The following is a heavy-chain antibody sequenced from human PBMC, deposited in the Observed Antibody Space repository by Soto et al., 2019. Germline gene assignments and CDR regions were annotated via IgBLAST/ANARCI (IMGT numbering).Heavy chain of an antibody. CDR2: VYPGDSDT. Sequence: GESQRISYQASGYSFTSDWVGWVRQMPGKGLEWMGIVYPGDSDTRYSPSFQGQVTISADKSISTAHLQWSSLKASDTAMYYCARQSNGTGGDYWGQGTLVTVSS. CDR1: GYSFTSDW. CDR3: ARQSNGTGGDY. D-gene: IGHD2-8*01. V-gene: IGHV5-51*01. J-gene: IGHJ4*02.